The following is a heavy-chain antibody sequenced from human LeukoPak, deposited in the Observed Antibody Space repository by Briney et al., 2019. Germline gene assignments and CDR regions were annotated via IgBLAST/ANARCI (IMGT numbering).Heavy chain of an antibody. CDR2: IYPGDSDT. CDR1: GYSFTSYW. Sequence: GESLKISCKGSGYSFTSYWIGWVRQMPGKGLEWMGIIYPGDSDTRYSPSFQGQVTISADKSISTAYLQWSSLKASDTAMYHCARPGGGYYGSGSYYGDDYWGQGTLVTVSS. J-gene: IGHJ4*02. V-gene: IGHV5-51*01. CDR3: ARPGGGYYGSGSYYGDDY. D-gene: IGHD3-10*01.